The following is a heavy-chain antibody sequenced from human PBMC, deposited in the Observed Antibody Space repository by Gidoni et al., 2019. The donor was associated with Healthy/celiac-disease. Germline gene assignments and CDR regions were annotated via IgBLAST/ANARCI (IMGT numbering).Heavy chain of an antibody. V-gene: IGHV3-23*01. J-gene: IGHJ6*02. Sequence: EVRLLESGGGLVQPGGSLGLSCAASGFTFSSVAMSWVRQAPGKGLEWVSAISGSGGSTYYADSVKGRFTISRDNSKNTLYLQMNSLRAEDTAVYYCAKDGLLWFGELQYGMDVWGQGTTVTVSS. D-gene: IGHD3-10*01. CDR1: GFTFSSVA. CDR2: ISGSGGST. CDR3: AKDGLLWFGELQYGMDV.